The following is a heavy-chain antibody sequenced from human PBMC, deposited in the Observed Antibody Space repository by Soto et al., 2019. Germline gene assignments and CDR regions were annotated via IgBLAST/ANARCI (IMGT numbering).Heavy chain of an antibody. CDR1: GGTFSSYA. V-gene: IGHV1-69*13. D-gene: IGHD3-9*01. J-gene: IGHJ4*02. CDR3: ARVVSLNFDWLLPQYYFDY. Sequence: VASVKVSCKASGGTFSSYAISWVRQAPGQGLEWMGGIIPIFGTANYAQKFQGRVTITADESTSTAYMELSSLRSEDTAVYYCARVVSLNFDWLLPQYYFDYWGQGTLVTVSS. CDR2: IIPIFGTA.